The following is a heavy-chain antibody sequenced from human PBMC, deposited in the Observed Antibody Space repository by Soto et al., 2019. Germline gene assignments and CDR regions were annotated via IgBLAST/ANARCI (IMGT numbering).Heavy chain of an antibody. V-gene: IGHV3-21*01. CDR2: ISSSSSYI. D-gene: IGHD6-19*01. J-gene: IGHJ4*02. Sequence: GGSLRLSCAASGFTFSSYSMNWVRQAPGKGLEWVSSISSSSSYIYYADSVKGRFTISRDNAKNSLYLQMNSLRAEDTAVYYCARPPYSSGWNFDYWGQGTLVTVSS. CDR1: GFTFSSYS. CDR3: ARPPYSSGWNFDY.